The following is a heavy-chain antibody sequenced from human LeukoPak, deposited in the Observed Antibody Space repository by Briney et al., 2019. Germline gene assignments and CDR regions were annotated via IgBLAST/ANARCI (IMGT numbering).Heavy chain of an antibody. Sequence: SETLSLTCTVSGGSISSSSYYWGWIRQPPGKGLEWIGSVYYSGSTYYNPSLKSRVTISVDTSKNQFSLKLSAVTAADTAVYYCARDSPAGTVFGYYYMDVWGKGTTVTVSS. V-gene: IGHV4-39*07. CDR1: GGSISSSSYY. D-gene: IGHD6-13*01. CDR2: VYYSGST. CDR3: ARDSPAGTVFGYYYMDV. J-gene: IGHJ6*03.